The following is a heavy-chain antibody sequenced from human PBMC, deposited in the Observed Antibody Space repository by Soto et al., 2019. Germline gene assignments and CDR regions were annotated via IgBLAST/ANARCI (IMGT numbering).Heavy chain of an antibody. CDR2: IYWDDDK. V-gene: IGHV2-5*02. Sequence: QITLKESGPTRVKPTQTLTLTCTFSGFSISTTGVGVGWIRQPPGKALEWLALIYWDDDKRYSPSLESRLTITKDTSKNQVVLTMTNMDPVDTGTYYCAHRESDREAYWGQGTLVTVSS. J-gene: IGHJ4*02. D-gene: IGHD3-10*01. CDR1: GFSISTTGVG. CDR3: AHRESDREAY.